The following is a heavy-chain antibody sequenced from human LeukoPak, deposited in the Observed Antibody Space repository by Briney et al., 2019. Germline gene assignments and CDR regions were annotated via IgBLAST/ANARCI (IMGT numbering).Heavy chain of an antibody. CDR2: ISYDGSNK. CDR3: ARDGVVVAATSTFDY. V-gene: IGHV3-30-3*01. Sequence: GGSLRPSCAASGFTFSSYAMHWVRQAPGKGLEWVAVISYDGSNKYYADSVKGRFTISRDNSKNTLYLQMNSLRTEDTAVYYCARDGVVVAATSTFDYWGQGTLVTVSS. D-gene: IGHD2-15*01. J-gene: IGHJ4*02. CDR1: GFTFSSYA.